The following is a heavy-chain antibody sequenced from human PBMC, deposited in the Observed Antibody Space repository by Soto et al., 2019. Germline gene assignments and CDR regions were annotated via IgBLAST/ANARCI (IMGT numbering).Heavy chain of an antibody. CDR3: AREAPADRNFDY. CDR1: GGTFSSYA. J-gene: IGHJ4*02. Sequence: QVQLVQSGAEVKKPGSSVKVSCKASGGTFSSYAISWVRQAPGQGLEWMGGIIPIFGTANYAQKFQGRVTLTASESTSTAYMELRSRITEDTAVYDCAREAPADRNFDYWGQGTLGTVSS. D-gene: IGHD3-16*02. CDR2: IIPIFGTA. V-gene: IGHV1-69*12.